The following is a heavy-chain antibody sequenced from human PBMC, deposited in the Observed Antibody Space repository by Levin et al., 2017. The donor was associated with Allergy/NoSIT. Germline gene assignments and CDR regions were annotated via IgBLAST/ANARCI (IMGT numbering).Heavy chain of an antibody. Sequence: NPSETLSLTCAVYGGSFSNYYWSWIRQAPGKGLEWIGEINHSGSTNYNPSLKSRVTITVDTSENHFSLKLNSVTAADTAVFYCARGPPVDYYDRSGFYYPFDHWGQGTLVTVSS. CDR2: INHSGST. D-gene: IGHD3-22*01. CDR1: GGSFSNYY. CDR3: ARGPPVDYYDRSGFYYPFDH. V-gene: IGHV4-34*01. J-gene: IGHJ4*02.